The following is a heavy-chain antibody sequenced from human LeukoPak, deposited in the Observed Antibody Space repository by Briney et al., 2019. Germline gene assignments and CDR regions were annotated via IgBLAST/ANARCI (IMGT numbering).Heavy chain of an antibody. V-gene: IGHV4-38-2*02. D-gene: IGHD1-1*01. CDR1: GYSISSGYY. CDR2: IYHSGST. J-gene: IGHJ6*02. CDR3: ARWKYYYGMDV. Sequence: SETLSLTCTVSGYSISSGYYWGWIRQPPGKGLEWIGSIYHSGSTYYNPSLKSRVTISVDTSKNQFSLKLSSVTAADTAVYYCARWKYYYGMDVWGQGTTVTVSS.